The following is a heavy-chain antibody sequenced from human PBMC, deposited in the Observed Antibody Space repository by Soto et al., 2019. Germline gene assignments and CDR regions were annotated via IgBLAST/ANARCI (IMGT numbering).Heavy chain of an antibody. J-gene: IGHJ5*02. Sequence: PGGSLRLSCAASGFTFSSYAMSWVRQAPGKGLEWVSAISGSGGSIYYADSVKGRFTISRDNSKNTLYLQMNSLRAEDTAVYYCAKDTKHIVVVTAIGRFDPWGQGTLVTVSS. CDR3: AKDTKHIVVVTAIGRFDP. D-gene: IGHD2-21*02. V-gene: IGHV3-23*01. CDR1: GFTFSSYA. CDR2: ISGSGGSI.